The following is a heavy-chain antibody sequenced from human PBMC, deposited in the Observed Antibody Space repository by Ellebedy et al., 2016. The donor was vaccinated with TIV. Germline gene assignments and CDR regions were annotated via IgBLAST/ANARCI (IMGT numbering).Heavy chain of an antibody. J-gene: IGHJ3*02. CDR1: EFTFSYYS. CDR3: ARRGNYLGDAFDI. Sequence: GGSLRLSXAASEFTFSYYSMNWVRQAAGKELEWISYIVGTGTTTYYADSVKGRFTISRDNSKNSLFLQMNSLRDDDTAVYYCARRGNYLGDAFDIWGQGAMVIVSS. D-gene: IGHD1-26*01. V-gene: IGHV3-48*02. CDR2: IVGTGTTT.